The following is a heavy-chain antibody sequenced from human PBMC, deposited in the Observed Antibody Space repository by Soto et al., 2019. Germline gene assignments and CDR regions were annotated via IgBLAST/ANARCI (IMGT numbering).Heavy chain of an antibody. V-gene: IGHV4-61*08. Sequence: SETLSLPCTLSGGSVSSGDYYWSWIRQPPGKGLEWIEYIYYSGNTNYSPSRQRRVTVSIDTSENHFSLRLTSVTAADTAAFYWATRECTTNVCHLPWGQGTLITASS. D-gene: IGHD2-8*01. CDR3: ATRECTTNVCHLP. CDR2: IYYSGNT. J-gene: IGHJ5*02. CDR1: GGSVSSGDYY.